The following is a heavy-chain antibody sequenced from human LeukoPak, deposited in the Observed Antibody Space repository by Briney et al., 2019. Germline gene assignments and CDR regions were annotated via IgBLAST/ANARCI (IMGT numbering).Heavy chain of an antibody. CDR1: GASISSYY. J-gene: IGHJ4*02. D-gene: IGHD2-8*02. Sequence: PSETLSLTCTVSGASISSYYWSWIRQPPGKGLEWIGYIYYSRNTNSNPSLKSRVTMSFETSKNQISLKMRSVTAADTAVYYCASHYYETGGARTCFDYWGQGTHVTVPS. V-gene: IGHV4-59*01. CDR2: IYYSRNT. CDR3: ASHYYETGGARTCFDY.